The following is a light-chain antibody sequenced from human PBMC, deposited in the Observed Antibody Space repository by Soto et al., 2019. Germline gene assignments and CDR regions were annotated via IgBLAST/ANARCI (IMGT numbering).Light chain of an antibody. CDR3: CSYAGDFYV. J-gene: IGLJ1*01. V-gene: IGLV2-11*01. CDR1: TIDVGGYDY. Sequence: QSVLTQPRSVSGSPGQSVAISCTGTTIDVGGYDYVSWHQQHPGKAPELIIFDVSKRPSGVPDRFSGSKSGNTASLTITGLQALDEADYFCCSYAGDFYVFGSGNNVTVL. CDR2: DVS.